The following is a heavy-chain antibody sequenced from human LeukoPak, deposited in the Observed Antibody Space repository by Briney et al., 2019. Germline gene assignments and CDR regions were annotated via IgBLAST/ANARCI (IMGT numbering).Heavy chain of an antibody. Sequence: GGSLRLSCAASGFTFSSYAMHWVRQAPGKGLEWVAVISYDGSNKYYADSVKGRVTISRDTSKNTLYLQMHSLRAEDTAVYYCAKRAMVRGVAPYDAFDIWGQGTMVTVSS. CDR2: ISYDGSNK. CDR3: AKRAMVRGVAPYDAFDI. V-gene: IGHV3-30*04. J-gene: IGHJ3*02. CDR1: GFTFSSYA. D-gene: IGHD3-10*01.